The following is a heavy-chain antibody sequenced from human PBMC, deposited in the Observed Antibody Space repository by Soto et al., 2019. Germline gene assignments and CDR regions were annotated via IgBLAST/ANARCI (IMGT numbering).Heavy chain of an antibody. V-gene: IGHV3-15*01. CDR3: TTDRGITEIVIFGS. J-gene: IGHJ4*02. Sequence: EVQLVESGGDLVKPGGSLRLSCSASGFTYSNGWMSWVRQAPGKGVEWVGRIKSKRHGGTADYAAFVKGRFTISRDDSKNMLYRQMSSLKIEDTAVYYCTTDRGITEIVIFGSWGQGTLVTVSS. CDR1: GFTYSNGW. CDR2: IKSKRHGGTA. D-gene: IGHD2-15*01.